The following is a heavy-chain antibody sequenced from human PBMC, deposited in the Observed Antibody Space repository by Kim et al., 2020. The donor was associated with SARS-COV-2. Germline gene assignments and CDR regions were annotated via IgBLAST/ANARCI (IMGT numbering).Heavy chain of an antibody. V-gene: IGHV3-49*04. J-gene: IGHJ4*02. Sequence: GGSLRLSCTGSGYTFGDYAMSWVRQAPGKGLEWVGFIRSKAYGGTTEYAASVKGRFTILRDDSKSIAYLEMNSLKSEDTAVYYCTRGPPLFDYWGQGTLVTVSS. CDR3: TRGPPLFDY. CDR1: GYTFGDYA. CDR2: IRSKAYGGTT.